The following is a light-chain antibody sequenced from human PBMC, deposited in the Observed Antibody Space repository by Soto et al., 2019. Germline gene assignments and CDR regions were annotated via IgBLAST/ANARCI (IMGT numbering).Light chain of an antibody. Sequence: DTVMTQSPVSLPVTPGEPASISCRSSQSLLHSNGYNYLDWYLQKPGQSPQLLIYLGSNRASGVPDRFSASASGTDFTLTISSLEPEDFAVYYCQQRSNWPPFTFGPGTKVDIK. V-gene: IGKV2-28*01. J-gene: IGKJ3*01. CDR1: QSLLHSNGYNY. CDR2: LGS. CDR3: QQRSNWPPFT.